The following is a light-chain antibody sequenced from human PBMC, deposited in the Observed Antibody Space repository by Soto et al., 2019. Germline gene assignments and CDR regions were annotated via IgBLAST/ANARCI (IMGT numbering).Light chain of an antibody. CDR3: QQYYNWPLT. CDR2: GAS. CDR1: QSVSSN. V-gene: IGKV3-15*01. J-gene: IGKJ4*01. Sequence: EIVMTQSPATLSVSPGERATLSCRASQSVSSNLAWYQQKPGQAPRLLIYGASTRATGIPARFSGSGSGTEFTLTISSLQSEDFAVYYRQQYYNWPLTFGGGTKVEIK.